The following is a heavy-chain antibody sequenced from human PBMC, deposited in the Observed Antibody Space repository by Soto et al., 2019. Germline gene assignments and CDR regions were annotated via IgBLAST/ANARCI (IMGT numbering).Heavy chain of an antibody. CDR2: ISVSGGTT. CDR3: AKAVGIAVAGTVGNY. V-gene: IGHV3-23*01. D-gene: IGHD6-19*01. Sequence: GGSLRLSCAASGFTFSSFAMIWVRQAPGKGLDWVSAISVSGGTTYYADSVKGRFTISRDNSKNTLYLHMHSLRAEDTAVYYCAKAVGIAVAGTVGNYWGQGTLVTVSS. CDR1: GFTFSSFA. J-gene: IGHJ4*02.